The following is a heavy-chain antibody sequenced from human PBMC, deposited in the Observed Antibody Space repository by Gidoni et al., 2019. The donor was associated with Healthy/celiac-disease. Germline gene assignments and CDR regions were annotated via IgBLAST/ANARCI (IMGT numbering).Heavy chain of an antibody. D-gene: IGHD3-16*01. CDR3: RLSLGGGVDY. CDR2: INHRGTT. CDR1: GGSFSGYY. J-gene: IGHJ4*02. V-gene: IGHV4-34*01. Sequence: QVQLQQWGAGLLKPSETLSLTCAVHGGSFSGYYWSWLRQPPGKGLEWIGEINHRGTTNYNPSLKSRVTISVDTSKNQFPLKLGSVTAADTAGYYCRLSLGGGVDYWGQGTLVTVSS.